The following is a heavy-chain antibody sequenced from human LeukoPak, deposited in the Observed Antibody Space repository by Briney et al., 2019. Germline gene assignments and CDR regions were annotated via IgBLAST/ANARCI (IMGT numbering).Heavy chain of an antibody. CDR3: ARHSYDILTGYSEDAFDI. Sequence: PGGSLRLSCAASGFSFSIYWMTWIRQAPGKGLEWVANINQDGSGEYYVDSVRGRFTISRDNAKNSLYLQMNSLRADDTAVYYCARHSYDILTGYSEDAFDIWGQGTMVTVSS. J-gene: IGHJ3*02. CDR1: GFSFSIYW. V-gene: IGHV3-7*01. CDR2: INQDGSGE. D-gene: IGHD3-9*01.